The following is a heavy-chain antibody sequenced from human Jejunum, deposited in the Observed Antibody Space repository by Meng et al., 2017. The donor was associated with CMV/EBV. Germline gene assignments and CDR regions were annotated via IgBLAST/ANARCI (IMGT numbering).Heavy chain of an antibody. CDR1: EYTFTDYY. Sequence: SEYTFTDYYVHWVRQAPGQGLEWLGYLNPYTGDTNYAQKFQGRVSMTRDTPTNTAYMELTRLGSDDTALYYCAKDAGSFLDYYFDFWGQGTLVTVSS. V-gene: IGHV1-2*02. D-gene: IGHD3-10*01. J-gene: IGHJ4*02. CDR2: LNPYTGDT. CDR3: AKDAGSFLDYYFDF.